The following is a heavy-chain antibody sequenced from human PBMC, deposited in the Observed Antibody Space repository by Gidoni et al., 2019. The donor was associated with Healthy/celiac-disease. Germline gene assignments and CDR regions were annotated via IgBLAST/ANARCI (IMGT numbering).Heavy chain of an antibody. CDR3: ARGGWGPAAITAKYYFDY. D-gene: IGHD2-2*01. J-gene: IGHJ4*02. CDR2: IYPGDSYT. CDR1: GYSFTSYW. Sequence: EVQLVQSGAEVKKPGESLKISCKGSGYSFTSYWIGWVRQMPGKGLEWMGIIYPGDSYTRYSPSFQGQVTISADKSISTAYLQWSSLKASDTAMYYCARGGWGPAAITAKYYFDYWGQGTLVTVSS. V-gene: IGHV5-51*03.